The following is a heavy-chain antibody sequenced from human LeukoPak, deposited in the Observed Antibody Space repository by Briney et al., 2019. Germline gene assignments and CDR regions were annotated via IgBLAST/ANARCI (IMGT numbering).Heavy chain of an antibody. CDR2: INPHGSER. D-gene: IGHD3-16*01. CDR3: VQGGHFDF. CDR1: GFTFSSYA. J-gene: IGHJ4*02. Sequence: GGSLRLSCAASGFTFSSYAMHWVRQAPGKRPEWVANINPHGSERYYVDSVRGRFTISRDNDRNSVYLEMNSLRADDTAVYFCVQGGHFDFWGQGVPVTVSS. V-gene: IGHV3-7*01.